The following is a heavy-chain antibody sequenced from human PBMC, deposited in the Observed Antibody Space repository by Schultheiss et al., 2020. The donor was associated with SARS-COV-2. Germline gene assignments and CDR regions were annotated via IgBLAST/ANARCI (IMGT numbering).Heavy chain of an antibody. Sequence: SQTLSLTCTVSGGSISSSSYYWGWIRQPPGKGLEWIGSIYYSGSTYYNPSLKSRVTISVDTSKNQFSLKLSSVTAADTAVYYCAKDNWATSSWLGTVDYWGQGTLVTVSS. CDR3: AKDNWATSSWLGTVDY. CDR1: GGSISSSSYY. V-gene: IGHV4-39*02. CDR2: IYYSGST. J-gene: IGHJ4*02. D-gene: IGHD6-13*01.